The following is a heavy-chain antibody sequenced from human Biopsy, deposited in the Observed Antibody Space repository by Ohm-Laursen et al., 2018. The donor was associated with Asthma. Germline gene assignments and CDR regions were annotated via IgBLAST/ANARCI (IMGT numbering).Heavy chain of an antibody. Sequence: SDTLSLTCTVSGGSINNFYWSWIRQPPGKGLESIGHVYYSGSTNYNPSLKSRVTISIDASKNQFSLKLTSVTAADTAVYYCARGVDRVTGLLDHFGSWGQGTLATVSS. CDR1: GGSINNFY. CDR3: ARGVDRVTGLLDHFGS. V-gene: IGHV4-59*07. J-gene: IGHJ4*02. D-gene: IGHD2-21*02. CDR2: VYYSGST.